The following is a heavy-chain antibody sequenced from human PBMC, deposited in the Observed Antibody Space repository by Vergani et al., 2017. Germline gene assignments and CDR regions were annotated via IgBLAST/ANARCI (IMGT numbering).Heavy chain of an antibody. CDR3: ARDLSSTWSRYFDL. CDR1: GGSISSSSYN. J-gene: IGHJ2*01. D-gene: IGHD6-13*01. V-gene: IGHV4-39*07. CDR2: IYNSGST. Sequence: QLQLQESGPGLVTPSETLSITCTVSGGSISSSSYNWGWLRQPPGKGLEWIGSIYNSGSTNYSPSLKSRVTRSVDTSKNQFSLTLSSVTAADTAVYYCARDLSSTWSRYFDLWGRGTLITVSS.